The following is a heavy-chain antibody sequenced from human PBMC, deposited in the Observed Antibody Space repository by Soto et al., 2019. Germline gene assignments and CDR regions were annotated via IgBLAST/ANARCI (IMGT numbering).Heavy chain of an antibody. D-gene: IGHD3-3*01. CDR1: GYTLTELS. V-gene: IGHV1-24*01. J-gene: IGHJ6*02. CDR2: FDPEDGET. CDR3: ATAISTGVGMDV. Sequence: ASVKVSCKVSGYTLTELSMHWVRQAPGKGLEWMGGFDPEDGETIYAQKFQGRVTMTEDTSTDTAYMELSSLRSEDTAVYYCATAISTGVGMDVWGQGTTVTAP.